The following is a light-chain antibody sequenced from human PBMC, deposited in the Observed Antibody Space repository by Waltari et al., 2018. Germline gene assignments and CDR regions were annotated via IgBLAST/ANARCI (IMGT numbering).Light chain of an antibody. V-gene: IGLV1-47*01. J-gene: IGLJ3*02. Sequence: SVLTQPPSASGPPGQRGPISCSARSSTIERNYQFRYQHLPEAAPKLLMYRNNQRPSGVPDRFSGAKSGSSATLAISGLRSEDEADYYCATWDDSLSGPVFGGGTKLTVL. CDR2: RNN. CDR3: ATWDDSLSGPV. CDR1: SSTIERNY.